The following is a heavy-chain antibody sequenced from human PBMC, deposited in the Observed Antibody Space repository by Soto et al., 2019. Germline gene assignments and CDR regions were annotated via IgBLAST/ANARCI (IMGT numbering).Heavy chain of an antibody. J-gene: IGHJ6*02. Sequence: SETLSLTCTVSGGSISSYYWSWIRQPPGKGLEWIGYIYYSGSTNYNPSLKSRVTISVDTSKNQFSLKLSSVTAADTAVYYCAREERYFDWASYGMDVWGQGTTVTVSS. CDR1: GGSISSYY. V-gene: IGHV4-59*01. CDR3: AREERYFDWASYGMDV. D-gene: IGHD3-9*01. CDR2: IYYSGST.